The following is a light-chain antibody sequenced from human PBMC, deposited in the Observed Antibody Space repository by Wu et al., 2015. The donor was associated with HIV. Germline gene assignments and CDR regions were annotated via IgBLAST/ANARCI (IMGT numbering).Light chain of an antibody. CDR3: QKYNTAPWT. Sequence: ETVLTQSPATLSLSPGERATLSCRASQSVSTYLAWYRQKPGQAPRLLIYDASNRATGIPARFSGSGSGTDFTLTISSLQPEDVATYYCQKYNTAPWTFGQGTKVEMK. V-gene: IGKV3-11*01. CDR1: QSVSTY. J-gene: IGKJ1*01. CDR2: DAS.